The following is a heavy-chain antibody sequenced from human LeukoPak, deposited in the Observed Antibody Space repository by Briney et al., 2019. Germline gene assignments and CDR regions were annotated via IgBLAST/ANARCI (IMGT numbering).Heavy chain of an antibody. V-gene: IGHV4-59*01. D-gene: IGHD5-12*01. Sequence: SETLSLTCTVSGGSFSSYYWSWIRQPPGKGLEWIGCIYYSGSTNYNPSLKSRVTISLDTSKNQFSLKLSSVTVADTAVYYCVRAVGPVGGYDSPWGQGTLVTVSS. CDR3: VRAVGPVGGYDSP. CDR2: IYYSGST. J-gene: IGHJ5*02. CDR1: GGSFSSYY.